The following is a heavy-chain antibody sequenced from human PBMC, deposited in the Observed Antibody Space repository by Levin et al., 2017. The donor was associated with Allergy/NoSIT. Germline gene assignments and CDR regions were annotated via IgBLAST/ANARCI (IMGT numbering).Heavy chain of an antibody. J-gene: IGHJ4*02. CDR3: ACLDTAMVRAQYY. Sequence: GGSLRLSYAASGFTFSRYWVSWVRQAPGKGLEWVANVKQDGSEKYYVDSVRGRFIISRDNAKNSLYLQMNSLRVEDTAVYYCACLDTAMVRAQYYWGQGTLVTVSS. V-gene: IGHV3-7*01. D-gene: IGHD5-18*01. CDR2: VKQDGSEK. CDR1: GFTFSRYW.